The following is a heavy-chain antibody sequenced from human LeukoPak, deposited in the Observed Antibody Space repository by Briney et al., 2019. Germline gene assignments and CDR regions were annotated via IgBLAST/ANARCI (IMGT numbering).Heavy chain of an antibody. D-gene: IGHD3-22*01. CDR1: GFIFRNYD. Sequence: PGGSLRLSCAASGFIFRNYDMHWVRQAPGRGLEWVAIISYDGVNKYYADSVKGRFTISRDNSESTLYLQMNSLRAEDTAVYYCVAVPMGYDSSGYYFYYWGQGTLVTVSS. CDR2: ISYDGVNK. J-gene: IGHJ4*02. CDR3: VAVPMGYDSSGYYFYY. V-gene: IGHV3-30-3*01.